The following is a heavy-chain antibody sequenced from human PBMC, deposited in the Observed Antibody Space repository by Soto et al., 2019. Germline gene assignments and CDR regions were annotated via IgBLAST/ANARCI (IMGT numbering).Heavy chain of an antibody. J-gene: IGHJ4*02. CDR3: ARLIMRNYYFDY. V-gene: IGHV1-69*06. CDR1: GGTFSSYA. CDR2: IIPIFGTA. Sequence: SVKVSCKASGGTFSSYAISWVRQAPGQGLEWMGGIIPIFGTANYAQKFQGRVTVTADKSTSTAYMELSSLRSEDTAVYYCARLIMRNYYFDYWGQGTLVTVSS. D-gene: IGHD2-8*01.